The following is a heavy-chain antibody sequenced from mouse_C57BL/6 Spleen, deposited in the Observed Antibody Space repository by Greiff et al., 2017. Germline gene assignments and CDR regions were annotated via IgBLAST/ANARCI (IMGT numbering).Heavy chain of an antibody. Sequence: ESGPGLVKPSQSLSLTCSVTGYSITSGYYWNWIRQFPGNKLEWMGYISYDGSNNYNPSLKNRISITRDTSKNQFFLKLNSVTTEDTATYYCARDRTIYDGYPAWFAYWGQGTLVTVSA. V-gene: IGHV3-6*01. J-gene: IGHJ3*01. CDR2: ISYDGSN. CDR1: GYSITSGYY. D-gene: IGHD2-3*01. CDR3: ARDRTIYDGYPAWFAY.